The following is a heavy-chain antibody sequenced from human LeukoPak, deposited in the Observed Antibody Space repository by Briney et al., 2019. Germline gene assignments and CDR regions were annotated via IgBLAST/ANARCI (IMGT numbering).Heavy chain of an antibody. D-gene: IGHD3-22*01. CDR3: ARVCYDSSGYGDFDY. CDR2: IIPIFGTA. Sequence: SVKVSCKASGGTFSSYAISWVRQAPGQGLEWMGGIIPIFGTANYAQKFQGRVTITADESTSTAYMGLSSLRSEDTAVYYCARVCYDSSGYGDFDYWGQGTLVTVSS. V-gene: IGHV1-69*13. CDR1: GGTFSSYA. J-gene: IGHJ4*02.